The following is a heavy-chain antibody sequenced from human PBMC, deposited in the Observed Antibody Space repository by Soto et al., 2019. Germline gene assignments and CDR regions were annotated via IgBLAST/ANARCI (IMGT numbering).Heavy chain of an antibody. CDR1: GGSISSYY. J-gene: IGHJ4*02. V-gene: IGHV4-4*07. CDR3: ARSDDYVFRNPYYFDY. D-gene: IGHD3-16*01. Sequence: PSETLSLTCTVSGGSISSYYWSWIRQPAGKGLEWIGRIYTSGSTNYNPSLKRRFTMSVDTSENQFSLKLSSVIAADTAVYYCARSDDYVFRNPYYFDYWGQGTLVTVSS. CDR2: IYTSGST.